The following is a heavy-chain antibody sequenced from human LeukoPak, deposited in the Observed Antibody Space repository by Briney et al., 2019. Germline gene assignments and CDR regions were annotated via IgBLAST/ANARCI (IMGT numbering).Heavy chain of an antibody. J-gene: IGHJ4*02. V-gene: IGHV4-59*08. D-gene: IGHD6-6*01. CDR2: IYYSGST. CDR3: ARFTILKTYSSSPGFDY. CDR1: GGSISSYY. Sequence: SETLSLTCSVSGGSISSYYWSWIRQPPGKGLEWIGYIYYSGSTYYNPSLKSRVTISVDTSKNQFSLKLSSVTAADTAVYYCARFTILKTYSSSPGFDYWGQGTLVTVSS.